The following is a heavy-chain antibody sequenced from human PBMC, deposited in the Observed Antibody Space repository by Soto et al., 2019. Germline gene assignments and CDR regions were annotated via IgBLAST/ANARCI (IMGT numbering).Heavy chain of an antibody. Sequence: SETLSLTCTVSGGSISSYYWNWIRQPPGKGLEWIGHIYYSGSTNYNPSLKSRVTISVDTSKNQFSLKLSSVTAADTAVYYCARDGHYGDFDYWGQGTLVTVSS. CDR1: GGSISSYY. CDR2: IYYSGST. CDR3: ARDGHYGDFDY. V-gene: IGHV4-59*01. J-gene: IGHJ4*02. D-gene: IGHD4-17*01.